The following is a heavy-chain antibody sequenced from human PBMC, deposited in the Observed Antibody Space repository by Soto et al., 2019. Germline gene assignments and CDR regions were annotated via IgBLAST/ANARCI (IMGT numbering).Heavy chain of an antibody. J-gene: IGHJ4*02. D-gene: IGHD6-13*01. V-gene: IGHV1-69*13. Sequence: SVKVSCKSSRGTFTTDAISWVRQAPGQGLEWMGVIIPVFGPPTYAQRFQGRVTISADESTSTAHLELSNLRSEDTAIYYCVRGGQNSGWYRTFDFWGQGTLVSVSS. CDR3: VRGGQNSGWYRTFDF. CDR2: IIPVFGPP. CDR1: RGTFTTDA.